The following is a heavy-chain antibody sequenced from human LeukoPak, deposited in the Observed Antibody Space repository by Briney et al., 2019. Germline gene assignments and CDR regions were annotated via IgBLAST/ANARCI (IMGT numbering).Heavy chain of an antibody. J-gene: IGHJ6*03. D-gene: IGHD6-13*01. V-gene: IGHV1-46*02. CDR2: INPSSSST. CDR3: ARDFSLRGVASAGMLPLRNYYNFYMDV. Sequence: ASVKVSCKAAGYTFNRFYLHWVRQAPGEGLEWLGLINPSSSSTTYVETFQGRVSITRDIATSTVHMELSSLRSEDTGIYYCARDFSLRGVASAGMLPLRNYYNFYMDVWGRGTTVTVSS. CDR1: GYTFNRFY.